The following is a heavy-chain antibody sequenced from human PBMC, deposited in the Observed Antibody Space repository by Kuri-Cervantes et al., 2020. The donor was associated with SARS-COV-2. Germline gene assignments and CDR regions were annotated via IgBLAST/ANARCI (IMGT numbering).Heavy chain of an antibody. CDR1: GGSISSYY. CDR3: ARRLKVSAVYYYYYGMDV. J-gene: IGHJ6*02. CDR2: IYYSGST. V-gene: IGHV4-59*08. D-gene: IGHD3-10*01. Sequence: SETLSLTCTVSGGSISSYYWSWIRQPPGKGLEWIGYIYYSGSTNYNPSLKSRVTISVDTSKNQFSLKLSSVTAAATAVYYCARRLKVSAVYYYYYGMDVWGQGTTVTVSS.